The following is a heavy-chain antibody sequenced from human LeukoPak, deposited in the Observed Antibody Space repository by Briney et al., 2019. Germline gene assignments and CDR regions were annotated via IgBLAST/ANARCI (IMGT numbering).Heavy chain of an antibody. CDR1: GDSITSTY. D-gene: IGHD3-10*01. CDR3: AKSARVPYF. Sequence: SETPSLTCTVSGDSITSTYWSWIPQPPGKGLEYLGYIYYNGDTNYNPSLRGRLSLSLDMSKNQFSLKLTSVTAADTAVYFCAKSARVPYFWGQGILVTASS. J-gene: IGHJ4*02. V-gene: IGHV4-59*08. CDR2: IYYNGDT.